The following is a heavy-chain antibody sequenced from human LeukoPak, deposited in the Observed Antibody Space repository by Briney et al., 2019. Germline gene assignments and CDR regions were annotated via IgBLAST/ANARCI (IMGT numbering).Heavy chain of an antibody. D-gene: IGHD6-19*01. V-gene: IGHV1-69*13. CDR2: IIPIFGTA. CDR3: ARVSSGLVTQEPFDY. J-gene: IGHJ4*02. Sequence: SVKVSCKASGGTFISYAISWVRQAPGQGLEWMGGIIPIFGTANYAQKFQGRVTITADESTSTAYMELSSLRSEDTAVYYCARVSSGLVTQEPFDYWGQGTLVTVSS. CDR1: GGTFISYA.